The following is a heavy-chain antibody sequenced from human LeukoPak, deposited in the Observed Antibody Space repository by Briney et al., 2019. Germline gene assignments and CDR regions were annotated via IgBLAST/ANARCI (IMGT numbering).Heavy chain of an antibody. Sequence: PSETLSLTCTVSGGSISGYYWSWIRQSPEKGLVWIGYMYYSGSTNYNPSFRSRVTMSVDMSKNQFSLKLTSVTAADTALYYGARHFTYYDEASGYPRDAFDIWGQGTMVTISS. J-gene: IGHJ3*02. V-gene: IGHV4-59*08. CDR1: GGSISGYY. CDR3: ARHFTYYDEASGYPRDAFDI. D-gene: IGHD3-22*01. CDR2: MYYSGST.